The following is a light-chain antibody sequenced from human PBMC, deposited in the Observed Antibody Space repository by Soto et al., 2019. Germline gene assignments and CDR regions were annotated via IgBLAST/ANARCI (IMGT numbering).Light chain of an antibody. Sequence: DILMTQSPLSLPVTPGEPASISCRSSQSLLHSNGYNYLDWYLQKPGQSPQLLIYLGSNRASGVPDRFSGSGSGTDFTLKISRVEAEDVGVYYCMQALQTPPYTLGQGTKVDI. CDR1: QSLLHSNGYNY. J-gene: IGKJ2*01. CDR2: LGS. CDR3: MQALQTPPYT. V-gene: IGKV2-28*01.